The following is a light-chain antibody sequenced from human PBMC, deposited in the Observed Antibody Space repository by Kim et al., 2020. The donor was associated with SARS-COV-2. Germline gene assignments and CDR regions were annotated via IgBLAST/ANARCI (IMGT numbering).Light chain of an antibody. Sequence: SITISCTGTSSDVGSYNRVSWYQQHTGKAPKLMIYEVSKRPSGVSNRFAGSKSGNTASLTISGLQAEDEADYYCCSYAGSSTYVVFGGGTQLTVL. V-gene: IGLV2-23*02. CDR2: EVS. CDR3: CSYAGSSTYVV. CDR1: SSDVGSYNR. J-gene: IGLJ2*01.